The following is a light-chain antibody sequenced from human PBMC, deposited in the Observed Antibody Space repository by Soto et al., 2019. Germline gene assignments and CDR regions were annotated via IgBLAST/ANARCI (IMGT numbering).Light chain of an antibody. V-gene: IGLV1-40*01. CDR1: TSNIGAPYD. Sequence: QSVLTQPPSVSGAPGQRVTISCTGSTSNIGAPYDVHWYQQVPGTAPKLLIHGNYNRPSGVPDRFSGSKSGTSASLAITGLQADDEADYYCQSYDSSLTGVIFGGGTQLTVL. CDR3: QSYDSSLTGVI. CDR2: GNY. J-gene: IGLJ2*01.